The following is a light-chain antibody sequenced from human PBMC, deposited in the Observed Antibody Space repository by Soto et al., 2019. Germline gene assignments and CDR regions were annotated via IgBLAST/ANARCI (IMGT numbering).Light chain of an antibody. CDR1: QSVSSSY. Sequence: EIVLTQSPGTLSLSPGDSSTLSCTASQSVSSSYLVWHQQKPGQAPRLLIYSASRRATGIPDRFSGSGSCTDFTLTISRLEPEDFAFYYCQQYDDWPPITVGQGTRLEIK. V-gene: IGKV3-20*01. CDR3: QQYDDWPPIT. CDR2: SAS. J-gene: IGKJ5*01.